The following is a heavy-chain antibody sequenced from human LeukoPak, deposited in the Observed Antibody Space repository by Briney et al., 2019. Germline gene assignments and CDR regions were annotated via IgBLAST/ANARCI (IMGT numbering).Heavy chain of an antibody. CDR1: GGSVSSCNW. D-gene: IGHD1-26*01. J-gene: IGHJ3*02. V-gene: IGHV4-4*02. CDR3: ARDALGIVGATDAFDI. Sequence: SETLSLTCAVSGGSVSSCNWWSWIRQPPGKGLEWIGEINHSGSTNYNPSLKSRVTISVDTSKNQFSLKLSSVTAADTAVYYCARDALGIVGATDAFDIWGQGTMVTVSS. CDR2: INHSGST.